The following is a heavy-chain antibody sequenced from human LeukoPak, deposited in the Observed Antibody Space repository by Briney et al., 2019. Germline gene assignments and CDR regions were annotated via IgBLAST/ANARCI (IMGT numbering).Heavy chain of an antibody. Sequence: GSLRLSCAASGFTFSSYAMSWVRPAPGKGLEWVSAISGSGGSTYYADSVKGRFTISRDNSKNTLYLQMNSLRAEDTAVYYCAKVDYYYYGMDVWGQGTTVTVSS. J-gene: IGHJ6*02. CDR1: GFTFSSYA. CDR2: ISGSGGST. CDR3: AKVDYYYYGMDV. V-gene: IGHV3-23*01.